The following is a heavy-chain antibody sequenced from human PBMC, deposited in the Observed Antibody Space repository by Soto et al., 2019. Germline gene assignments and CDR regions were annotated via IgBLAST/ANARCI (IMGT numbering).Heavy chain of an antibody. CDR1: GFTFSSYA. J-gene: IGHJ4*02. CDR3: AKDMWELLGPLIFDD. D-gene: IGHD1-26*01. Sequence: GGSLRLSCAASGFTFSSYAMSWVRQAPGKGLEWVSAISGSGGSTYYADSVKGRFTISRDNSKNTLYLQMNSLRAEDTAVYYCAKDMWELLGPLIFDDWGQGTLVTVSS. V-gene: IGHV3-23*01. CDR2: ISGSGGST.